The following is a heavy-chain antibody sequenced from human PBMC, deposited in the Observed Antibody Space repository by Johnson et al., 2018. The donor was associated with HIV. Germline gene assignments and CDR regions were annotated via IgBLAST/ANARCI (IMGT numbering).Heavy chain of an antibody. CDR1: GFTFDDYG. CDR2: INWNGGST. J-gene: IGHJ3*02. CDR3: ARFLAGTEMVGDAFDI. D-gene: IGHD6-19*01. Sequence: MLLVESGGGVVRPGGSLRLSCAASGFTFDDYGMSWVRQAPGKGLEWVSGINWNGGSTGYADSVKGRFTISRDNAKNSLYLQLNSLRAEDTALYYCARFLAGTEMVGDAFDIWGQGTMVTVSS. V-gene: IGHV3-20*04.